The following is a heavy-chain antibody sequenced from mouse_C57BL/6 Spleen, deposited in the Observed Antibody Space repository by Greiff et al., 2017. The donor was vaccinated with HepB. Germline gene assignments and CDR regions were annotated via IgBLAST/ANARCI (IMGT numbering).Heavy chain of an antibody. V-gene: IGHV12-3*01. J-gene: IGHJ2*01. CDR3: AGDRSRPITTVVAPNYFDY. Sequence: QVQLKESGPGLVKPSQSLFLTCSITGFPITSGYYWIWIRQSPGKPLEWMGYITHSGETFYNPSLQSPISITRETSKNQFFLQLNSVTTEDTAMYYCAGDRSRPITTVVAPNYFDYWGQGTTLTVSS. CDR1: GFPITSGYY. CDR2: ITHSGET. D-gene: IGHD1-1*01.